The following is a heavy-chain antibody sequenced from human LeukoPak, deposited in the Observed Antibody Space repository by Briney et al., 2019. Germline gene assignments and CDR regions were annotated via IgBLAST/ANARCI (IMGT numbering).Heavy chain of an antibody. D-gene: IGHD1-26*01. Sequence: SVKVSCKASGGTFSSYAISWVQQAPGQGLEWMGGIIPIFGTANYAQKFQGRVTITTDESTSTAYMELSSLRSEDTAVYYCAGYSGSYQGYFDYWGQGTLVTVSS. CDR3: AGYSGSYQGYFDY. CDR1: GGTFSSYA. J-gene: IGHJ4*02. V-gene: IGHV1-69*05. CDR2: IIPIFGTA.